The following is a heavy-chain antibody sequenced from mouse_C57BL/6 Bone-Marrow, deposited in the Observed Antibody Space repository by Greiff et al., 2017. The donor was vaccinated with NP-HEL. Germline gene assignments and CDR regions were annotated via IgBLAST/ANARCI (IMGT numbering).Heavy chain of an antibody. V-gene: IGHV1-58*01. Sequence: EVKLLESGAELVRPGSSVKMSCKTSGYTFTSYGINWVKQRPGQGLEWIGYIYIGNGYTEYNEKFKGKATLTTDTSSSTAYMQLSSLTSEDSAIYFCAAYSEDYYAMDYWGQGTSVTVSS. J-gene: IGHJ4*01. D-gene: IGHD2-10*01. CDR3: AAYSEDYYAMDY. CDR1: GYTFTSYG. CDR2: IYIGNGYT.